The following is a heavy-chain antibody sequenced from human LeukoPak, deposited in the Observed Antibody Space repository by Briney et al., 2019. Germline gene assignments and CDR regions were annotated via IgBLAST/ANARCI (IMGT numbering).Heavy chain of an antibody. CDR2: IYYSGSA. Sequence: PSETLSLTCSVSGGSMSYYYWSWIRQPPGKRLEWIGYIYYSGSANYNPSLKSRVTISVDTSKNQFSLKLSSVTAADTAVYYCAKQIAAADAEYFQHWGQGTLVTVSS. CDR3: AKQIAAADAEYFQH. D-gene: IGHD6-13*01. CDR1: GGSMSYYY. V-gene: IGHV4-59*08. J-gene: IGHJ1*01.